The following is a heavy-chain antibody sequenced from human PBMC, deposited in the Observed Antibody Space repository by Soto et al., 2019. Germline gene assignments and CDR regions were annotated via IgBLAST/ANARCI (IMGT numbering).Heavy chain of an antibody. CDR1: GFTVSSNY. CDR3: ARELPGYCSSTSCPFGANYGMAV. Sequence: PGGSLRLSCAASGFTVSSNYMSWVRQAPGKGLEWVSVIYSGGSTYCADSVKGRFTISRDNSKNTLYLQMNSLRAEDTAVYYCARELPGYCSSTSCPFGANYGMAVWGPGTTVTVSS. V-gene: IGHV3-53*01. D-gene: IGHD2-2*01. J-gene: IGHJ6*02. CDR2: IYSGGST.